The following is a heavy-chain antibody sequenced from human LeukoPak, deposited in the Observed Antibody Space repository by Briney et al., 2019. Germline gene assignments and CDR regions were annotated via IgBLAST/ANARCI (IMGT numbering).Heavy chain of an antibody. V-gene: IGHV3-53*01. CDR1: GFTVSSNY. D-gene: IGHD5-18*01. J-gene: IGHJ3*02. CDR2: IYSAGST. Sequence: GGSLRLSCAASGFTVSSNYISWVRQAPGKGLEWVSVIYSAGSTYYADSVKGRFTISRDNSKNTLYLQMDSLRAEDTAVYYCASGTAMVGDAFDIWGQGTMVTVSS. CDR3: ASGTAMVGDAFDI.